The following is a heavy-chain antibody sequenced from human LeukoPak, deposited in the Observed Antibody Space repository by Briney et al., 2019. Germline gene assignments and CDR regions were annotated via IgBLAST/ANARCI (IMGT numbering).Heavy chain of an antibody. D-gene: IGHD1-26*01. J-gene: IGHJ3*02. Sequence: ASVKVSCKASGYSFTSYPMNWVRQAPGQGLEWMGWINTNTGNPTYAQGFTGRFVFSLDTSVSTAYLQISSLKAEDTAVYYCARSLGTWELRTDAFDIWGQGTMVTVSS. CDR3: ARSLGTWELRTDAFDI. V-gene: IGHV7-4-1*02. CDR1: GYSFTSYP. CDR2: INTNTGNP.